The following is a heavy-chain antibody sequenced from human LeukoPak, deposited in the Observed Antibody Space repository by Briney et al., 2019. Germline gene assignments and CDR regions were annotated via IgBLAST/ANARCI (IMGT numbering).Heavy chain of an antibody. Sequence: GGSLRLSCAASGFSFSSYIMNWVRQAPGKWLEWVSFISSSSSYIYYADSVKGRFTISRDNAKNSLFLQMNSLRAEDTAVYYCARDGDSDNIDFWGQGTLVTVSS. CDR2: ISSSSSYI. V-gene: IGHV3-21*01. D-gene: IGHD4-17*01. CDR3: ARDGDSDNIDF. J-gene: IGHJ4*02. CDR1: GFSFSSYI.